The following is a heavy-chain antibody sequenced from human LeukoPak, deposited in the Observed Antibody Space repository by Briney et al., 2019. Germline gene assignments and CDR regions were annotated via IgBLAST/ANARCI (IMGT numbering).Heavy chain of an antibody. J-gene: IGHJ4*02. Sequence: SETLSLTCTVSSGSISSYYWSWIRQRPGKGLEWIGYIYYSGSTNYNPSLKSRVTMSVDTSKNQFSLKLSSVTAADTAVYYCARTVAAAPFDYWGQGTLVTVSS. CDR1: SGSISSYY. V-gene: IGHV4-59*01. CDR3: ARTVAAAPFDY. CDR2: IYYSGST. D-gene: IGHD6-13*01.